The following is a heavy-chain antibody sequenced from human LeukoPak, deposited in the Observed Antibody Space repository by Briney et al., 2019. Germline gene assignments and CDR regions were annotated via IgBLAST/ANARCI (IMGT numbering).Heavy chain of an antibody. D-gene: IGHD3-3*01. Sequence: SVKVSCKASVCTFSSYAISWVRQAPGQGLEWMGGIIPIFGTANYAQKFQGRVTITADESTSTAYMELSSLRFEDTAVYYCAREGGTIFGVVRPTPFDYWGQGTLVTVSS. CDR2: IIPIFGTA. J-gene: IGHJ4*02. V-gene: IGHV1-69*13. CDR3: AREGGTIFGVVRPTPFDY. CDR1: VCTFSSYA.